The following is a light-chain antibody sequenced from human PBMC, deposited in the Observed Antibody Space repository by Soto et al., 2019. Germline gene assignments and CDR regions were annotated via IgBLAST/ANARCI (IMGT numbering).Light chain of an antibody. J-gene: IGKJ1*01. CDR1: QSITFY. V-gene: IGKV1-39*01. CDR3: QQTYITPRT. Sequence: DLPMTQSPSSLSASVGDKVTIACRASQSITFYLNWYQQKPGKAPKLLIYAASSLQSGVPSRFSGSGSGTDFTLTISSLQPEDFATYYCQQTYITPRTFGQGTKVQIK. CDR2: AAS.